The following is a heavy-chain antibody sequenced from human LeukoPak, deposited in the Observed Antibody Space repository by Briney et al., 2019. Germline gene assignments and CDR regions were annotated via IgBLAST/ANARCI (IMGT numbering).Heavy chain of an antibody. D-gene: IGHD2-21*02. CDR2: FDPEDGET. CDR3: ATCGGDCYSRADWFDP. J-gene: IGHJ5*02. CDR1: GYTLTELS. Sequence: GASVKVSCKVSGYTLTELSMHWVRQAPGKGLEWMGGFDPEDGETIYVQKFQGRVTMTEDTSTDTAYMELSSLRSEDTAVYYCATCGGDCYSRADWFDPWGQGTLVTVSS. V-gene: IGHV1-24*01.